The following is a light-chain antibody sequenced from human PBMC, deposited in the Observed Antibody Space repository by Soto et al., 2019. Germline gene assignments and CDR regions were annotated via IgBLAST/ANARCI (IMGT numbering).Light chain of an antibody. CDR3: QQYHTYPWT. CDR2: KMS. CDR1: ESVSSW. Sequence: DIQMTQSPSTLSASVGDTVTITCRASESVSSWLAWYQQKPGKAPKLLIHKMSSLQSGVPSRFSGSTSGTEFALTISSLQPDDLATYFCQQYHTYPWTFGQGTKGDIK. J-gene: IGKJ1*01. V-gene: IGKV1-5*03.